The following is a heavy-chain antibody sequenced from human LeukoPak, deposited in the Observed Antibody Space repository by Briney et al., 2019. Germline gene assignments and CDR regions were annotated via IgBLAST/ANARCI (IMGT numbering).Heavy chain of an antibody. Sequence: GGSLRLSCAASGFTFSSYAMHWVRQAPGKGLEWVAVISYDGSNKYYADSVKGRFTIFRDNAKNSLYLQMNSLRAEDTAVYYCARGILIDGYSSSSEAFDIWGQGTMVTVSS. V-gene: IGHV3-30-3*01. J-gene: IGHJ3*02. D-gene: IGHD6-6*01. CDR2: ISYDGSNK. CDR3: ARGILIDGYSSSSEAFDI. CDR1: GFTFSSYA.